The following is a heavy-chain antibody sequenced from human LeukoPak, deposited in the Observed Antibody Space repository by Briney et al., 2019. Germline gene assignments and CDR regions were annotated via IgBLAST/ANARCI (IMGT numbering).Heavy chain of an antibody. CDR1: GFTFSSYW. J-gene: IGHJ4*02. Sequence: GGSLRLSCAASGFTFSSYWMHWVRQAPGRGLVWVSLINNDGSSTSYADSVKGRFTISRDNAKNTLHLQMNSLRAEDTAVYYCARVRSAAAVDYWGQGTLVTVSS. CDR3: ARVRSAAAVDY. V-gene: IGHV3-74*01. CDR2: INNDGSST.